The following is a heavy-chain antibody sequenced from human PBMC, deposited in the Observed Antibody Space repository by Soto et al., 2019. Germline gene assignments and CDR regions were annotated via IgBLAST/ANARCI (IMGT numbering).Heavy chain of an antibody. CDR3: ARVDCSSTSCYNPSFDY. V-gene: IGHV4-30-2*01. J-gene: IGHJ4*02. CDR2: IYHSGST. CDR1: GGSISSGGYS. D-gene: IGHD2-2*02. Sequence: PSETLSLTCAVSGGSISSGGYSWGWIRQPPGKGLEWIGYIYHSGSTYYNPSLKSRVTISVDRSKNQFSLKLSSVTAADTAVYYCARVDCSSTSCYNPSFDYWGQGTLVTVSS.